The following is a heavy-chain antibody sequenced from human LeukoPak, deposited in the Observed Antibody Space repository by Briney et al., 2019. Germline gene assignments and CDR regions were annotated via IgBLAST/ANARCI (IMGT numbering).Heavy chain of an antibody. Sequence: ASVKVSCKASGYTFTSYDINWVRQATGQGLEWMGWMNPNSGNTGYAQKFQGRVTMTRDTSISTAYMELSRLRSDDTAVYYCARASRDGYKSLGYWGQGTLVTVSS. J-gene: IGHJ4*02. CDR2: MNPNSGNT. V-gene: IGHV1-8*01. D-gene: IGHD5-24*01. CDR1: GYTFTSYD. CDR3: ARASRDGYKSLGY.